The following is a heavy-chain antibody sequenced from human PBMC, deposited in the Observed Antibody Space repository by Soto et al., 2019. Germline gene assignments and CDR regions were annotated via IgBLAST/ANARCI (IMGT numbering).Heavy chain of an antibody. CDR2: IYAGGNT. V-gene: IGHV3-53*01. D-gene: IGHD3-9*01. Sequence: LRLSCAASGFSVTSNYMTWVRQAPGKGLECVSVIYAGGNTYYPDSVKGRFTISSDNSKNTLLLQMNNLRAEDTAVYYCARVTTFYDILTSSYALNYFDYWGQGTRVTVSS. CDR3: ARVTTFYDILTSSYALNYFDY. J-gene: IGHJ4*02. CDR1: GFSVTSNY.